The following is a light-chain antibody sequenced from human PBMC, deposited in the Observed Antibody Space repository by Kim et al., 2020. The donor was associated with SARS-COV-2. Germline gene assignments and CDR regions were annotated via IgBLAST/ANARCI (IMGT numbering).Light chain of an antibody. CDR1: QSVSSN. Sequence: EIVMTQSPATLYVSPGETVTLSCRASQSVSSNLAWYQQKPGQAPGLLIYGASTRATDIPGRFSGSGSGTEFALTISSLRSEDFAVYYCQQCDTWPHTFGQGTKLEI. V-gene: IGKV3-15*01. CDR3: QQCDTWPHT. CDR2: GAS. J-gene: IGKJ2*01.